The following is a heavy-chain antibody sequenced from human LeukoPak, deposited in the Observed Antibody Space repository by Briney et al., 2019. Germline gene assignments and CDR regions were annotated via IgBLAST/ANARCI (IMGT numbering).Heavy chain of an antibody. J-gene: IGHJ4*02. CDR2: FSSSSSYI. CDR1: GFTFSSYS. Sequence: GGSLRLSCAASGFTFSSYSMNWVRQAPGKGLEWVSSFSSSSSYIYYADSVKGRFTISRDNAKNSLYLQMNSLRAEDTAVYYCARGRGYSSTDYFDYWGQGTLVTVSS. D-gene: IGHD5-18*01. CDR3: ARGRGYSSTDYFDY. V-gene: IGHV3-21*01.